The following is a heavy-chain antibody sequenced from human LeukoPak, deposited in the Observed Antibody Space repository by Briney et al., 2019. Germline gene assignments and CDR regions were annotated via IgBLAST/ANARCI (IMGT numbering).Heavy chain of an antibody. V-gene: IGHV3-30*02. CDR3: AKDPIRTMVRGVPTGY. CDR2: IRYDGSNK. J-gene: IGHJ4*02. D-gene: IGHD3-10*01. Sequence: GGSLRLSCAASGFTFSSYGMHWVRQAPGKGLEWVAFIRYDGSNKYYADSVKGRFTISRDNSKNTLYLQMNSPRAEDTAVYYCAKDPIRTMVRGVPTGYWGQGTLVTVSS. CDR1: GFTFSSYG.